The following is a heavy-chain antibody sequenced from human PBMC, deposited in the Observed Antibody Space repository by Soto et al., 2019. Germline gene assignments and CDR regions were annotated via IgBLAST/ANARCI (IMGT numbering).Heavy chain of an antibody. D-gene: IGHD5-18*01. Sequence: PSDTLSLTCAVSGGSISSGGYSWSWIRQPPGKGLEWIGYIYHSGSTYYNPSLKSRVTISVDRSKNQFSLKLSSVTAADTAVYYCARALSLWRFDYWGQGTLVTVSS. V-gene: IGHV4-30-2*01. CDR3: ARALSLWRFDY. J-gene: IGHJ4*02. CDR1: GGSISSGGYS. CDR2: IYHSGST.